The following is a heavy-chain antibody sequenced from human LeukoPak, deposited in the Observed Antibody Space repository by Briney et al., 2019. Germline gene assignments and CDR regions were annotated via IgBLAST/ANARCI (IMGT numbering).Heavy chain of an antibody. CDR1: GFTFSNYK. CDR3: AKDTGYNYGYDY. D-gene: IGHD5-18*01. V-gene: IGHV3-23*01. J-gene: IGHJ4*02. Sequence: GGSLRLSCAASGFTFSNYKMNWVRQAPGMGLEWVSLVSGSGDSTYYADSVKGRFTISRDNSKNMLYLQMNSLRAEDTAIYYCAKDTGYNYGYDYWGQGTLATVSS. CDR2: VSGSGDST.